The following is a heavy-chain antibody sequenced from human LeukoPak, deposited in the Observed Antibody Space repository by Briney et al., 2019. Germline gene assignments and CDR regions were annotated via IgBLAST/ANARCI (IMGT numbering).Heavy chain of an antibody. J-gene: IGHJ4*02. V-gene: IGHV4-39*01. Sequence: SETLSLTCTASGGSISSSSYYWGWIRQPPGKGLEWIGSIYYSGSTYYNPSLKSRVTISVDASKNQFSLKLSSVTAADTAVYYCARHMWLRPPFDYWGQGTLVTVSS. CDR2: IYYSGST. D-gene: IGHD5-12*01. CDR1: GGSISSSSYY. CDR3: ARHMWLRPPFDY.